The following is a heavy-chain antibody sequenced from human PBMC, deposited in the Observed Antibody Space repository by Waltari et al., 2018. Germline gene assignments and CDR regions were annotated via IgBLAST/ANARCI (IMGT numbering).Heavy chain of an antibody. J-gene: IGHJ5*02. Sequence: QEQLVQSGPEVKKPGASVKVSCQASGYSLTDFDSTWMRQAAGQGLEWMGWLNPNSGNTAYSQSFQGRVTFTADTSINTTYMEMTALTSEDTAVYYCARLVLTSQYEINWLGPWGQGTLVTVSS. D-gene: IGHD6-6*01. CDR3: ARLVLTSQYEINWLGP. CDR1: GYSLTDFD. CDR2: LNPNSGNT. V-gene: IGHV1-8*02.